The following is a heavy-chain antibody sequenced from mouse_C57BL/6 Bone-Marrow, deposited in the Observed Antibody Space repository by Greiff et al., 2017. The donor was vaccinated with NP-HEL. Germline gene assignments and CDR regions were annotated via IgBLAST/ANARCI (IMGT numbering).Heavy chain of an antibody. D-gene: IGHD1-1*01. CDR2: ILPGSGSN. J-gene: IGHJ4*01. V-gene: IGHV1-9*01. CDR3: ASSITTVLYGYAMDD. Sequence: QVQLQQSGAELMKPGASVKLSCKATGYTFTGYWIAWVQQRPGHGLEWIGEILPGSGSNNYNEKFKGKATFTADTSSNTAYMQLSSLTTEDSAIYYCASSITTVLYGYAMDDWGQGTSVTVAS. CDR1: GYTFTGYW.